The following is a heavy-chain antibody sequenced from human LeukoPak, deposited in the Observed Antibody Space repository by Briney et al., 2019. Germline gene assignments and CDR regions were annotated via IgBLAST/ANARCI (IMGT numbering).Heavy chain of an antibody. CDR3: ARSYEYYLGSGYGMDV. J-gene: IGHJ6*02. CDR1: GFTFSSYV. D-gene: IGHD3-10*01. V-gene: IGHV3-48*03. Sequence: GGSLRLSCAASGFTFSSYVMNWVRQAPGKGLEWVSYISSGGTTIYYADSVKGRFTISRDNARNSLYLQMNSLRAEDTAVYHCARSYEYYLGSGYGMDVWGQGTTVTVSS. CDR2: ISSGGTTI.